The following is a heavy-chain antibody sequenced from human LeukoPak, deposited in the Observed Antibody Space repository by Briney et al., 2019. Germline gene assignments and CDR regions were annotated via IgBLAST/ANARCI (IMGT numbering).Heavy chain of an antibody. J-gene: IGHJ4*02. CDR1: GFTFSNAW. CDR2: IKSKTDGGTT. V-gene: IGHV3-15*01. D-gene: IGHD6-13*01. Sequence: GGSLRLSCAASGFTFSNAWMSWVRQAPGKGLEWVGRIKSKTDGGTTDYAAPVKGRFTISRDDSKNTLYLQMNSLKTEDTAVYYCTTTDSYSSSWYDYFDYWGQGTLVTVSS. CDR3: TTTDSYSSSWYDYFDY.